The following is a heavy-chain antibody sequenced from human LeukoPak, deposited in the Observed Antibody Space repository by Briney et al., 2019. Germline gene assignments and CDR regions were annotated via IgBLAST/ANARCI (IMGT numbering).Heavy chain of an antibody. CDR3: ARDRSPEGYYDSSHWDYYHGMDV. D-gene: IGHD3-22*01. V-gene: IGHV4-59*01. J-gene: IGHJ6*02. Sequence: SETLSLACTVSGGSISNYYWSGIRQPPGKGLEWIGYIYYSGSTNYNPSLRSRVTISVDTSKNQFSLNLSSVTAADTAMYYCARDRSPEGYYDSSHWDYYHGMDVWGQGTTVTVSS. CDR1: GGSISNYY. CDR2: IYYSGST.